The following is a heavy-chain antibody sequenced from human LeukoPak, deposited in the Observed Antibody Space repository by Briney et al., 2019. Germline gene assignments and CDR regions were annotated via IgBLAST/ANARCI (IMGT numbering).Heavy chain of an antibody. CDR3: ARCPPSGSYACVH. CDR2: MNPNSGNT. D-gene: IGHD1-26*01. J-gene: IGHJ4*02. V-gene: IGHV1-8*01. CDR1: GYTFTSYD. Sequence: ASVKVPCKASGYTFTSYDIKWVLQATGQGLEGMVWMNPNSGNTIHAQKFQGRVTMTRNTSMSTAYLELSSLRCEDKAVYYCARCPPSGSYACVHWGQGTLVTVSS.